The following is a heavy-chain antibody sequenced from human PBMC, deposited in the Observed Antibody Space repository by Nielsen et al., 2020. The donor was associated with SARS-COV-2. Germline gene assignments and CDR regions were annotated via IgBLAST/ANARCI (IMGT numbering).Heavy chain of an antibody. CDR2: INSDGSRS. D-gene: IGHD3-22*01. CDR3: VRVRDDGHYYDTGPFDD. V-gene: IGHV3-74*01. J-gene: IGHJ4*02. CDR1: GYTFSDYY. Sequence: GGPLRLSCEGSGYTFSDYYMNWVRQAPGKGLMWVARINSDGSRSAYADAVKGRFIMSRDNARDTLSLQMNSLSVEDTAVYYCVRVRDDGHYYDTGPFDDWGQGALVTVSS.